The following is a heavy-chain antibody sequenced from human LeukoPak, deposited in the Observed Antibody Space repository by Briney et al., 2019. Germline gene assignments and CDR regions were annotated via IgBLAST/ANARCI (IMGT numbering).Heavy chain of an antibody. Sequence: ASVKVSCKASGYTFTGYYMHWVRQAPGQGLEWMGWINPNSGGTNYAQKFQGRVTMTRDTSISTAYMELSRLRSDDTAVYYCASTLGDNWNMEEGAFDIWGQGTMVTVSS. CDR2: INPNSGGT. J-gene: IGHJ3*02. CDR1: GYTFTGYY. CDR3: ASTLGDNWNMEEGAFDI. V-gene: IGHV1-2*02. D-gene: IGHD1/OR15-1a*01.